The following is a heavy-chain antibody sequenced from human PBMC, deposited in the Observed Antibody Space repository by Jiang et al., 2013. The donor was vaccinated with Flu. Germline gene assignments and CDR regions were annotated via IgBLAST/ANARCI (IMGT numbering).Heavy chain of an antibody. J-gene: IGHJ2*01. CDR1: GYSFNNYW. Sequence: SLKISCKGSGYSFNNYWIGWVRQMPGKGLEWMAIIYPGDSDIRYSPSFQGQVTISADKSISTAYLQWSSLKASDTAMYYCARLGAAAGAGWYFDLWGRGTLVTVSS. V-gene: IGHV5-51*01. CDR2: IYPGDSDI. CDR3: ARLGAAAGAGWYFDL. D-gene: IGHD6-25*01.